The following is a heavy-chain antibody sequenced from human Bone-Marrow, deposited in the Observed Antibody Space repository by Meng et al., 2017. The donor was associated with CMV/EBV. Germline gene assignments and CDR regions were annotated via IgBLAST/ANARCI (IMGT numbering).Heavy chain of an antibody. J-gene: IGHJ4*02. Sequence: GGSLRLSCAASGFTFSSYAMHWVRQAPGKGLEWVAVISYDGSNKYYADSVKGRFTISRDNSKNTLYLQMNSLRAEDTAVYYCARRSYWGQGTLVTVSS. CDR1: GFTFSSYA. V-gene: IGHV3-30*04. CDR2: ISYDGSNK. CDR3: ARRSY.